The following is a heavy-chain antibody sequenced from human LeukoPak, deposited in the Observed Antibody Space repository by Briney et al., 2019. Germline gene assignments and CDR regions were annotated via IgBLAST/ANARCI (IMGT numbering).Heavy chain of an antibody. D-gene: IGHD2-2*01. CDR3: ASRYCTSTNCYAFDI. Sequence: EGSLRLSCAASGFTFSSYSMNWVRQAPGKGLEWVSSISSDGNYIFYADAVQGRFTIPRDNAENSLFLQMNSLRAEDTAVYYCASRYCTSTNCYAFDIWGQGTMVTVSS. CDR2: ISSDGNYI. CDR1: GFTFSSYS. V-gene: IGHV3-21*01. J-gene: IGHJ3*02.